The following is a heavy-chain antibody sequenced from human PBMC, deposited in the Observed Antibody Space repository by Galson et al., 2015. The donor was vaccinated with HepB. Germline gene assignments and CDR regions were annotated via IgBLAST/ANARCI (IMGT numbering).Heavy chain of an antibody. J-gene: IGHJ5*01. V-gene: IGHV3-21*01. CDR3: ARYREIVGAEWFDS. D-gene: IGHD1-26*01. Sequence: SLRLSCAASGFSFSSHDMNWVRQAPGKGLEWVSSISSSSSYIYYADSVKGRFTISRDNGKKSLYLQLNSLRAEDTGVYYCARYREIVGAEWFDSWGQGTLVTVSS. CDR2: ISSSSSYI. CDR1: GFSFSSHD.